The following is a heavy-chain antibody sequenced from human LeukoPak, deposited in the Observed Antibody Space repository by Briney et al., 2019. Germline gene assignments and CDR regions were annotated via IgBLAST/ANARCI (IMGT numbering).Heavy chain of an antibody. CDR1: GGSISFYY. J-gene: IGHJ4*02. Sequence: SETLSLPCTVSGGSISFYYWSWIRQPPGKGLEWIGNIYYSGNTNYNPSLKSRVTISVETSKNQFSLNLSSVTAADTAVYYCARNDFGAGIYHVYWGQGTLVTVSS. D-gene: IGHD3-10*01. CDR2: IYYSGNT. CDR3: ARNDFGAGIYHVY. V-gene: IGHV4-59*01.